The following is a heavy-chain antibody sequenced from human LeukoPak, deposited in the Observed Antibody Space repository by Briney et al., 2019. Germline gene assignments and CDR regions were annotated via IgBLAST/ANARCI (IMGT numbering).Heavy chain of an antibody. D-gene: IGHD4-17*01. V-gene: IGHV3-21*01. J-gene: IGHJ4*02. CDR1: GFTFSTYS. CDR2: ISSSSSYI. Sequence: GGSLRLSCAASGFTFSTYSMNWVRQAPGKGLEWVSSISSSSSYIYYADSVKGRFTISRDNAKNSLFLQMNSLRAEDTAVYYCARGSIWKTTVTTGYWGQGTLVTVSS. CDR3: ARGSIWKTTVTTGY.